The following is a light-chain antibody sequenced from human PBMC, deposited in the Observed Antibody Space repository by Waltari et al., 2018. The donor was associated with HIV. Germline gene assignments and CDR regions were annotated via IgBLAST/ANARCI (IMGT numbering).Light chain of an antibody. CDR2: EVS. CDR3: SSYTSSSTLV. Sequence: QSALTQPASVSGSPGQSITISCTGTSSDVGGYNYVSWSQQHPGKAPKRMIYEVSNRPAGVSNRFSGAKSGNTASLTISGLQAEDEADYYCSSYTSSSTLVFGGGTKLTVL. V-gene: IGLV2-14*01. CDR1: SSDVGGYNY. J-gene: IGLJ2*01.